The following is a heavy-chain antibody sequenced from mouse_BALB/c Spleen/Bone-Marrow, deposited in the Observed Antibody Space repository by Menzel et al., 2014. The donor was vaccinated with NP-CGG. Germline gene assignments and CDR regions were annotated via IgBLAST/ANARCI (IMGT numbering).Heavy chain of an antibody. CDR3: TRQDYYGYGAY. CDR2: INPDSSTI. D-gene: IGHD1-2*01. CDR1: GFDFSRYW. Sequence: EVKVEESGGGLVQPGGSLKLSCAASGFDFSRYWMSWVRQAPGKGLEWIGEINPDSSTINYTPSLKDKFIISRDNAKNSLYLQMSKGRSEDTALYYCTRQDYYGYGAYWGQGTLVTVSA. J-gene: IGHJ3*01. V-gene: IGHV4-1*02.